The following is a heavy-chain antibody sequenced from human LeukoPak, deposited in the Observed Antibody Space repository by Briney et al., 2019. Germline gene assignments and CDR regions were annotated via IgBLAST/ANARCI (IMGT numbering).Heavy chain of an antibody. J-gene: IGHJ6*03. CDR1: GFTFSTYP. CDR3: ARDMRAAAKTTYYMDV. D-gene: IGHD6-13*01. V-gene: IGHV3-23*01. CDR2: LSGTGLSI. Sequence: GGSLRLSCVASGFTFSTYPMSWVRQAPGKGLEWVSGLSGTGLSIYYADSVKGRFTISRDNAKNSLYLQMNSLRDEDTAVYYCARDMRAAAKTTYYMDVWGKGTTVTVSS.